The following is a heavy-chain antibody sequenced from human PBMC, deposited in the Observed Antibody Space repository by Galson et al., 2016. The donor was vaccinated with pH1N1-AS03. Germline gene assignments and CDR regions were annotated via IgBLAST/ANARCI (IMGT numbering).Heavy chain of an antibody. J-gene: IGHJ4*02. D-gene: IGHD5-18*01. Sequence: SVKVSCKASGGTFSSYAFTWVRQAPGQGLEWVGGLIPIFHTPNYAQKFQGRVTIIADKSTSTAYMELRSLTSEDTALYYCAKDIQVSYWGQGTLVTVSS. CDR1: GGTFSSYA. CDR2: LIPIFHTP. V-gene: IGHV1-69*06. CDR3: AKDIQVSY.